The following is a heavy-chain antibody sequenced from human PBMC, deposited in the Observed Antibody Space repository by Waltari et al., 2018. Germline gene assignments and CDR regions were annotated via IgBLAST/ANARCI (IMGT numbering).Heavy chain of an antibody. V-gene: IGHV1-69*08. D-gene: IGHD5-12*01. CDR2: IIPIFGTA. CDR1: GGTFSSYA. CDR3: AKDVREWLRSYWYFDL. Sequence: QVQLVQSGAEVKKPGSSVKVSCKASGGTFSSYAISWVRQAPGQGLEWMGRIIPIFGTANYAQKFQGRVTITADKSTSTAYMELNSLRAEDTAMYYCAKDVREWLRSYWYFDLWGRGTLVTVSS. J-gene: IGHJ2*01.